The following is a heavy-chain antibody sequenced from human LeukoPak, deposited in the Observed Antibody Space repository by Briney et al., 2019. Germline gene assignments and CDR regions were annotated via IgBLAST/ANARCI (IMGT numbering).Heavy chain of an antibody. V-gene: IGHV3-23*01. J-gene: IGHJ4*02. CDR1: GFTFSSYA. CDR3: AKDPPTTGTTFDN. Sequence: PGGSLRLSCAASGFTFSSYAMSWVRQAPGKGLEWDSRIGGGGVDTYYADSVKGRFTISRDNSKNTLYLQMNSLRVEDTAVYYCAKDPPTTGTTFDNWGRGTLVTVSS. D-gene: IGHD1-1*01. CDR2: IGGGGVDT.